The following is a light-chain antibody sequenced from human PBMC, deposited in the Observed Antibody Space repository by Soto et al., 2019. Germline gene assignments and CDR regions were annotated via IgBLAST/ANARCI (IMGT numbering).Light chain of an antibody. V-gene: IGKV3-15*01. Sequence: ILMTQSPATLSVSPGERATLSGRASQSVSNNLAWYQQKAGQAPRLLIYDASTRAIGIPARFSGSGSWTEFTLTISRLQSEDFAVDYCQQYNNWPPWTFGQGTKVEIK. J-gene: IGKJ1*01. CDR2: DAS. CDR3: QQYNNWPPWT. CDR1: QSVSNN.